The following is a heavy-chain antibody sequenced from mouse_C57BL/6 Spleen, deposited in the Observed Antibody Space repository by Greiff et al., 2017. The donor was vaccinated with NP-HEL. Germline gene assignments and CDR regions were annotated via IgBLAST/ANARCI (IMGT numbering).Heavy chain of an antibody. V-gene: IGHV5-9*01. Sequence: DVQLVESGGGLVKPGGSLKLSCAASGFTFSSYTMSWVRQTPVKRLEWVATISGGGGNTYYPDSVKGRFTISRDNAKNTLYLQMSSLRSEDTALYYCASDLLLHYWGQGTTLTVSS. CDR3: ASDLLLHY. D-gene: IGHD1-1*01. CDR1: GFTFSSYT. J-gene: IGHJ2*01. CDR2: ISGGGGNT.